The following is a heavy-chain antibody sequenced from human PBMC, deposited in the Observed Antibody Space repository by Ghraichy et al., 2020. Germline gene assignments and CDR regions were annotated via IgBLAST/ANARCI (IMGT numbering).Heavy chain of an antibody. D-gene: IGHD4-23*01. V-gene: IGHV3-48*02. Sequence: GALRLSCVGSGFSIGSYSMNWVRQSPGKGLEWVSYITSTSRFKSYADSVKGRFTISRDNAQNSLSLQMSSLTDEDTAVYYCARGSTVVRFYYYDGMDVWGQGTTVTVSS. CDR3: ARGSTVVRFYYYDGMDV. CDR1: GFSIGSYS. J-gene: IGHJ6*02. CDR2: ITSTSRFK.